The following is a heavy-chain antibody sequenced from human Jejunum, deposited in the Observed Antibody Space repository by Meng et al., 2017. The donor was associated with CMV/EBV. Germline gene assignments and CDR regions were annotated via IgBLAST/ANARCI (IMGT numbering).Heavy chain of an antibody. D-gene: IGHD4-17*01. V-gene: IGHV3-74*01. CDR2: INTDGSNT. J-gene: IGHJ4*02. CDR1: RFTISTYW. Sequence: SRFTISTYWLPWVRQVPGKGLEWVSRINTDGSNTNSADSVKGRFTISRDNAKSTLYLQMNSLTAEDTAVYYCIRCPYGADSWYDYWGQGTLVTVSS. CDR3: IRCPYGADSWYDY.